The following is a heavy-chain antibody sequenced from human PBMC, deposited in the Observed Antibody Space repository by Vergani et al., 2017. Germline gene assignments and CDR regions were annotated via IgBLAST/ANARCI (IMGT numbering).Heavy chain of an antibody. CDR3: ARDLGSSYGMYV. V-gene: IGHV4-59*01. CDR1: GGSISSYY. J-gene: IGHJ6*02. CDR2: IYYSGST. D-gene: IGHD6-6*01. Sequence: QVQLQESGPGLVKPSETLSLTCTVSGGSISSYYWSWIRQPPGKGLEWIGYIYYSGSTNYNPSLKSRVTISVDTSKNQFSLKLSSVTAADTAVYYCARDLGSSYGMYVWGQGP.